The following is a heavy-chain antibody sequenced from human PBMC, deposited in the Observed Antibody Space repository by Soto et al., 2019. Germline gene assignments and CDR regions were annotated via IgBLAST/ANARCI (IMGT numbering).Heavy chain of an antibody. J-gene: IGHJ4*02. CDR2: ISCYNGKT. CDR3: ARDLDGSGSYFTDY. V-gene: IGHV1-18*01. CDR1: GYSFTAYG. D-gene: IGHD3-10*01. Sequence: GASVKVSCKTSGYSFTAYGISWVRQAPGQGLEWMGWISCYNGKTKYAQKVQGRVTMTTDTSTSTGYMEVRSLRSDDTAIYYCARDLDGSGSYFTDYWGQGTLVTVSS.